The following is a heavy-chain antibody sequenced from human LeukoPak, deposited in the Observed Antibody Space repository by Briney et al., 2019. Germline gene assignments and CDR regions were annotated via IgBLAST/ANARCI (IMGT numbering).Heavy chain of an antibody. D-gene: IGHD5-12*01. CDR2: ISGGGST. J-gene: IGHJ4*02. V-gene: IGHV3-23*01. Sequence: PGGSLRLSCAASGFTFSNFAMSWVRQAPGKGLEWVSTISGGGSTYYADSVKGRFTISRDNSKNTLYLQMNSLRAEDTAVYYCAKDFGIVATTDYWGQGTLVTVSS. CDR3: AKDFGIVATTDY. CDR1: GFTFSNFA.